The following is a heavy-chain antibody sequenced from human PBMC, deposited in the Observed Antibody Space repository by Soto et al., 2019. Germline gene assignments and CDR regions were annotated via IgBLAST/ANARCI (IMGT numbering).Heavy chain of an antibody. Sequence: QVQLMQSRPEVKTPGASVKLSCKASGYTFSSYVITWVRQAPGQGLEWMGWISPFNYNTNYAQKFQGRVTMTTDTSTNTAYMELRSLRSDDTAVYYCARGGRRLGWLDPWGQGTLVTVSS. D-gene: IGHD6-25*01. CDR1: GYTFSSYV. CDR3: ARGGRRLGWLDP. V-gene: IGHV1-18*01. CDR2: ISPFNYNT. J-gene: IGHJ5*02.